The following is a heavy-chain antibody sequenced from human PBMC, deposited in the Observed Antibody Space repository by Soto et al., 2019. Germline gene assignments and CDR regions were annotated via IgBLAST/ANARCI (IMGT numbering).Heavy chain of an antibody. J-gene: IGHJ6*02. Sequence: PSETLSLTCTVSGGSISSYYWSWIRQPPGKGLEWIGYIYYSGSTNYNPSLKSRVTISVDTSKNQFSLKLSSVTAADTAVYYCARTDFWSGYLAQDVWGQGTTVTVS. V-gene: IGHV4-59*01. CDR2: IYYSGST. D-gene: IGHD3-3*01. CDR3: ARTDFWSGYLAQDV. CDR1: GGSISSYY.